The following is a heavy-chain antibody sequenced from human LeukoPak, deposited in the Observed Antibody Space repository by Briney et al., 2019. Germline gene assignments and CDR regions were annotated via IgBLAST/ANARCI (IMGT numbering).Heavy chain of an antibody. J-gene: IGHJ4*02. CDR2: ISGSGGST. D-gene: IGHD3-22*01. CDR3: AKRCDSSGYYSHFDY. V-gene: IGHV3-23*01. Sequence: PGGSLRLSCAASGFTFSSYAMSWVRQAPGKGLEWVSSISGSGGSTYYADSVKGRFTISRDNSKNTLYLQMNSLRAEDTAVYYCAKRCDSSGYYSHFDYWGQGTLVTVSS. CDR1: GFTFSSYA.